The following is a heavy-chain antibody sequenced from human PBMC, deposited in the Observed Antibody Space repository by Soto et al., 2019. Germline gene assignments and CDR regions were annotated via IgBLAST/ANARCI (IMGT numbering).Heavy chain of an antibody. CDR1: GGSISSYY. J-gene: IGHJ6*03. CDR2: IYYSGST. Sequence: SETLSLTCTVSGGSISSYYWSWIRQPPGKGLEWIGYIYYSGSTNYNPSLKSRVTISVDTSKNQFSLKLSSVTAADTAVYYCARLPPSGGWYVSAYYYSTRAVGGKGTAATVS. CDR3: ARLPPSGGWYVSAYYYSTRAV. D-gene: IGHD6-19*01. V-gene: IGHV4-59*08.